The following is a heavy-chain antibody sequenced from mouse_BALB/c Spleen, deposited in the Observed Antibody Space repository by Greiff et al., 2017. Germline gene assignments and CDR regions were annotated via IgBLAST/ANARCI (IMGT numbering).Heavy chain of an antibody. V-gene: IGHV2-9*02. CDR3: AREGYGSSPDY. CDR2: IWAGGST. CDR1: GFSLNRSG. D-gene: IGHD1-1*01. Sequence: VHLVESGPGLVAPSQSLSITCTVSGFSLNRSGVHWVRQPPGKGLVWLGVIWAGGSTNYNSALMSRLSISKDNSKSQVFLKMNSLQTDDTAICYCAREGYGSSPDYGGQGTTLTVSS. J-gene: IGHJ2*01.